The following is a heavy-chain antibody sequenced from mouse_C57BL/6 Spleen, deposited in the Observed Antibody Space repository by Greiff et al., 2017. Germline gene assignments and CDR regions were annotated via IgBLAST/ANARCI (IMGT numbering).Heavy chain of an antibody. D-gene: IGHD2-2*01. V-gene: IGHV3-1*01. Sequence: EVQLQQSGPGMVKPSQSLSLTCTVTGYSITSGYDWHWIRHFPGNKLEWMGYISYSGSTNYNPSLKSRISITHDTSKNHFFLKLNSVTTEDTATYYCARDGVTTRKDAWFAYWGQGTLVTVSA. CDR2: ISYSGST. CDR1: GYSITSGYD. CDR3: ARDGVTTRKDAWFAY. J-gene: IGHJ3*01.